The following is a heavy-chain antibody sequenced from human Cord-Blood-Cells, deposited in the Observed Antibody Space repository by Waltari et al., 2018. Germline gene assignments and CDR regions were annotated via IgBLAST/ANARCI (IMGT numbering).Heavy chain of an antibody. V-gene: IGHV4-34*01. J-gene: IGHJ3*02. Sequence: QVQLQQWGAGPLKPSETLSLTCAAYGGSFSGYYWSWIRQPPGKGLEWIGEINHSGSTNYNPSLKSRVTISVDTSKNQFSLKLSSVTAADTAVYYCARGPRLRAFDIWGQGTMVTVSS. CDR2: INHSGST. CDR3: ARGPRLRAFDI. D-gene: IGHD2-15*01. CDR1: GGSFSGYY.